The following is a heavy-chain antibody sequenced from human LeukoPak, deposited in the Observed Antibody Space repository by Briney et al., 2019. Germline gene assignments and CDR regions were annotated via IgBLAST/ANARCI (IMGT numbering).Heavy chain of an antibody. CDR1: GGTFSSYA. CDR3: ARDRPKYSNSGGYFDY. CDR2: IIPIFGTA. Sequence: SVKVSCKASGGTFSSYAISWVRQAPGQGLEWMGGIIPIFGTANYAQKFQGRVTITADESTSTAYMELSSLRSEDTAVYYCARDRPKYSNSGGYFDYWGQGTLVTVSS. D-gene: IGHD6-6*01. V-gene: IGHV1-69*13. J-gene: IGHJ4*02.